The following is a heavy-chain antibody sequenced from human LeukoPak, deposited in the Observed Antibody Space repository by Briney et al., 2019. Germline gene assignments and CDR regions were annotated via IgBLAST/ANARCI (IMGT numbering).Heavy chain of an antibody. CDR2: IAGSGGTT. CDR1: GFTFRSYT. CDR3: AKIGPLGY. J-gene: IGHJ4*02. V-gene: IGHV3-23*01. D-gene: IGHD6-13*01. Sequence: GGSLRLSCAASGFTFRSYTINWVRQAPGKGLEWVSAIAGSGGTTYYADSVKGRFTISRDNSKSTLYLQIDSLKAEDTAVYYCAKIGPLGYWGQGTLVTVSS.